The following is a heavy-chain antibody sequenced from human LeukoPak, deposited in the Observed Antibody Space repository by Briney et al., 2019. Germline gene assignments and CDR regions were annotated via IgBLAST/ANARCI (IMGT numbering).Heavy chain of an antibody. CDR3: ASGWSLFDY. J-gene: IGHJ4*02. V-gene: IGHV4-61*02. CDR2: IYTSGST. CDR1: GYSISSGYY. D-gene: IGHD3-3*01. Sequence: PSETLSLTCTVSGYSISSGYYWSWIRQPAGKGLEWIGRIYTSGSTNYNPSLKSRVTISVDTSKNQFSLKLSSVTAADTAVYYCASGWSLFDYWGQGTLVTVSS.